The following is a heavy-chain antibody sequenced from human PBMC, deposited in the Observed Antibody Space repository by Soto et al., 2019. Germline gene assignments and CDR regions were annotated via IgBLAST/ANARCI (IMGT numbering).Heavy chain of an antibody. CDR1: GYTFTSYG. CDR3: ARDRSVAGERYAFDI. CDR2: ISAYNGNT. V-gene: IGHV1-18*04. D-gene: IGHD6-19*01. Sequence: GASVKVSCKASGYTFTSYGISWVRQAPGQGLEWMGWISAYNGNTDYAQKLQGRVTMTTDTSTSTAYMELRSLRSDDTAVYYCARDRSVAGERYAFDIRGQGTMVTVSS. J-gene: IGHJ3*02.